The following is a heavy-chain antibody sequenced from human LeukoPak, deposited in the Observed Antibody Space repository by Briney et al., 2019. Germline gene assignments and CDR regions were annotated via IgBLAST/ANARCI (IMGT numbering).Heavy chain of an antibody. CDR1: GGSISSSNW. J-gene: IGHJ4*02. CDR2: IYHSGST. Sequence: SGTLSLTCAVSGGSISSSNWWSWVRQPPGKGLEWIGEIYHSGSTNYNPSLKSRVTISVDKSKSQFSLKLSSVTAADTAVYYCARGQHYYDSSGSFDYWGQGTLVTVSS. V-gene: IGHV4-4*02. D-gene: IGHD3-22*01. CDR3: ARGQHYYDSSGSFDY.